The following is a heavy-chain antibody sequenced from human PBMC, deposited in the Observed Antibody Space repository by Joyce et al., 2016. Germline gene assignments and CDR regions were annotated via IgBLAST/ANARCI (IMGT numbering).Heavy chain of an antibody. D-gene: IGHD3-10*01. Sequence: QVQLQESGPGLVKPGGTLSLTCTVSGDSISTYYWTWIRQPPGKGLDWIGYIFYSGKTNDNPSLKSRVSISVDTSKNQFSLKLYSVTAADTAVYYCARDFYDSGSGYYYGMDVWGQGTTVTVSS. CDR3: ARDFYDSGSGYYYGMDV. CDR1: GDSISTYY. CDR2: IFYSGKT. V-gene: IGHV4-59*01. J-gene: IGHJ6*02.